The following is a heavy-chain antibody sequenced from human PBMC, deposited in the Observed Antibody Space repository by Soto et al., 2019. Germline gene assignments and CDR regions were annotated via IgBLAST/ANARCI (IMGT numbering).Heavy chain of an antibody. CDR1: GFTGSLNY. V-gene: IGHV3-66*01. J-gene: IGHJ5*02. Sequence: EVQLEESGGGSVQPGGSLRLSCAGSGFTGSLNYMAWVRQAPGKGLECVSVIYVNANTYYADSVKGRFTISRDSSKNTVYLQMDSLRAEDTAVYYCARNYYVSGGYAPWFDPRGQGTQVKVSS. CDR3: ARNYYVSGGYAPWFDP. CDR2: IYVNANT. D-gene: IGHD3-10*01.